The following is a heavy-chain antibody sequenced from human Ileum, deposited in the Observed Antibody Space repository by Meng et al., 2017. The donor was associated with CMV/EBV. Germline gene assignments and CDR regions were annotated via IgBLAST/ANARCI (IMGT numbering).Heavy chain of an antibody. D-gene: IGHD3-16*01. CDR1: GYSISSGYY. J-gene: IGHJ4*02. CDR2: INHSGNT. V-gene: IGHV4-38-2*02. CDR3: ARYSAGTGSNGGFYFDY. Sequence: SETLSLTCTVSGYSISSGYYWSWLRQPPGTGLEWIASINHSGNTYYSPSLKGRVTESVDTSKNQFSLKLNSVTAADTAVYYCARYSAGTGSNGGFYFDYWGQGTSVTGSS.